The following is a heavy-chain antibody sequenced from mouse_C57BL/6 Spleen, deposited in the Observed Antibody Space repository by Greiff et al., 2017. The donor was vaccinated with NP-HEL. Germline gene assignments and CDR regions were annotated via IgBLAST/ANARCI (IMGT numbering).Heavy chain of an antibody. Sequence: VQRVESGAELARPGASVKLSCKASGYTFTSYGISWVKQRTGQGLEWIGEIYPRSGNTYYNEKFKGKATLTADKSSSTAYMELRSLTSEDSAVYFCASVVARDYAMDYWGQGTSVTVSS. V-gene: IGHV1-81*01. CDR2: IYPRSGNT. D-gene: IGHD1-1*01. J-gene: IGHJ4*01. CDR3: ASVVARDYAMDY. CDR1: GYTFTSYG.